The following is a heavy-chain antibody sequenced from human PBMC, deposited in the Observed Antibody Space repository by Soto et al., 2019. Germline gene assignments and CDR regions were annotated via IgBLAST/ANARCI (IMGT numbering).Heavy chain of an antibody. J-gene: IGHJ6*02. Sequence: GGSVRLSCAASGFTFSIYWMQWFRQAPGKGLVWVSRINSDGSSTSYADSVKGRFTISRDNAKNTLYLQMNSLRAEDTAVYYCAREPNTQWLVQHYYGMDVWGQGTTVTVSS. CDR2: INSDGSST. D-gene: IGHD6-19*01. CDR3: AREPNTQWLVQHYYGMDV. CDR1: GFTFSIYW. V-gene: IGHV3-74*01.